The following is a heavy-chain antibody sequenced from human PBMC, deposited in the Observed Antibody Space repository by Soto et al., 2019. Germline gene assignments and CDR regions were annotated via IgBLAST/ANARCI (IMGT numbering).Heavy chain of an antibody. J-gene: IGHJ6*02. Sequence: QEQLVESGGGVVQPGRSLRLSCTASGFTFSNYSMHWVRQAPGKGLEWVAVTSYDGSNRYYADSVEGRFTISRDNSKNTVYVEINNMRAEDTTIYYWARDQQGGDCGGGSCDYYYGMDVWGQGTTVTVSS. D-gene: IGHD2-15*01. CDR1: GFTFSNYS. V-gene: IGHV3-30-3*01. CDR3: ARDQQGGDCGGGSCDYYYGMDV. CDR2: TSYDGSNR.